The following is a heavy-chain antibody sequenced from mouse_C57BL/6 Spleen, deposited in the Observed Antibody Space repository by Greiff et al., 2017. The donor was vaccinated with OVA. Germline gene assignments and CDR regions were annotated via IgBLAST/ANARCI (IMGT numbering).Heavy chain of an antibody. CDR1: GFTFSDYG. CDR3: ARGDDYDKNFDY. CDR2: ISSGSSTI. V-gene: IGHV5-17*01. Sequence: EVMLVESGGGLVKPGGSLKLSCAASGFTFSDYGMHWVRQAPEKGLEWVAYISSGSSTIYYADTVKGRFTISRDNAKNTLFLQMTSLRSEDTAMYYCARGDDYDKNFDYWGQGTTLTVSS. D-gene: IGHD2-4*01. J-gene: IGHJ2*01.